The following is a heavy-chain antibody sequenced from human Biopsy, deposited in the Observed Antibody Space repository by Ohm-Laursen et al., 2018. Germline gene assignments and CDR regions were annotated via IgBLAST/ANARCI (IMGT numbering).Heavy chain of an antibody. CDR3: GGGQTVAPGYYGMDV. CDR2: ISSSGSFI. D-gene: IGHD4-17*01. Sequence: SLRLSCAASGFTMSINYMSWVRQAPGQGLEWVSSISSSGSFIYFADSVKGRFTISRDNARNSLYLQMNSLRAEDTAVYYCGGGQTVAPGYYGMDVWGQGTTVTVSS. J-gene: IGHJ6*02. CDR1: GFTMSINY. V-gene: IGHV3-21*01.